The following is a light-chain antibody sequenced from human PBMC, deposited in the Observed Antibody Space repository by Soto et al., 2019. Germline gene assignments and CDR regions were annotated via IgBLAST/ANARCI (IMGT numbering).Light chain of an antibody. CDR2: AAS. CDR1: QSISSW. J-gene: IGKJ1*01. V-gene: IGKV1-5*01. Sequence: DIHITQAPSTLSASVVDRVTITCLASQSISSWLAWYQQKPGKAPKLLIFAASSLQSGVPSRFSGSGSGTDFTLTISSLQPEDFATYYCQQYNSYSEAFGQGTKVDIK. CDR3: QQYNSYSEA.